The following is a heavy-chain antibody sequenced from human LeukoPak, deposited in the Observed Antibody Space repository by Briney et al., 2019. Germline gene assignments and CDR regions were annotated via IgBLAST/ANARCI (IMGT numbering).Heavy chain of an antibody. CDR3: ARRIAAAGTPYYFDY. Sequence: GASVKVSCKASGYTFTGYYMHWVRQAPGQGLEWMGWINPNSGGTNYAQKFQGRVTMTGDTSISTAYMELSRLRSDDTAVYYCARRIAAAGTPYYFDYWGQGTLVTVSS. CDR2: INPNSGGT. V-gene: IGHV1-2*02. J-gene: IGHJ4*02. D-gene: IGHD6-13*01. CDR1: GYTFTGYY.